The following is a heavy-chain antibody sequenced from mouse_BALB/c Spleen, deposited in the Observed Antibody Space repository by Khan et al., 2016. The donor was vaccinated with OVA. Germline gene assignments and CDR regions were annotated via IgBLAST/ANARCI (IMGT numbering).Heavy chain of an antibody. CDR3: ARWGGCGFSY. CDR1: GYSFSRSW. J-gene: IGHJ3*01. Sequence: VQLQESGAELVRPGSSVKISCKASGYSFSRSWMNWVKQRPGQGLEWIGQIYPGNGDTNYNGKFKGKATLTADKSSSTAYMQLSSLTSEDSAVYFGARWGGCGFSYRGHGTPVTVSA. CDR2: IYPGNGDT. V-gene: IGHV1-80*01.